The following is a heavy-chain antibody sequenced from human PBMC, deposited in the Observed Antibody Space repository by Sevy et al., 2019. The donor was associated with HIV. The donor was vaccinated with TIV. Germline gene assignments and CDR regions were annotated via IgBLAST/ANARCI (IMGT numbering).Heavy chain of an antibody. V-gene: IGHV3-15*01. CDR3: STDPIIVLLVTDGMDV. D-gene: IGHD2-8*02. Sequence: GGSLRLSCAASGFTFSYAWMSWVRQSPGKGLEWVGRIKRKADGGTTDYAAPVKGRFTISRDDSKNTLYLQMNSLKIEDTGVYYCSTDPIIVLLVTDGMDVWGQGTTVTVSS. CDR1: GFTFSYAW. CDR2: IKRKADGGTT. J-gene: IGHJ6*02.